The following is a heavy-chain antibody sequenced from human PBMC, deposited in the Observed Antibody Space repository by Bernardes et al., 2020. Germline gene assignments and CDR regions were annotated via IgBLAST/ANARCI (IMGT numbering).Heavy chain of an antibody. D-gene: IGHD3-22*01. CDR2: ISSSSSYI. CDR1: GFTFSSYS. J-gene: IGHJ3*02. Sequence: GGSLRLSCAASGFTFSSYSMNWVRQAPGKGLEWVSSISSSSSYIYYADSVKGRFTISRDNAKNSLYLQMNSLRAEETAVYYCARVGDYDSSGYWSDAFDIWGKGRMETVSS. V-gene: IGHV3-21*01. CDR3: ARVGDYDSSGYWSDAFDI.